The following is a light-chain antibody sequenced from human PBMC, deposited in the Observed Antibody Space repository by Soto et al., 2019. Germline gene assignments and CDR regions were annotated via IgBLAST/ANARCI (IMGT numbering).Light chain of an antibody. CDR3: QQYNTWPLT. J-gene: IGKJ3*01. Sequence: ETVMTQSPATLSVSPGERPTLPCRASQSVSSNLAWYQQKPGQALRLLIYDASTRATGIPARFSGSGSGTEFTLTISSLQSEDFAVYYCQQYNTWPLTFGPGTKVDIK. CDR2: DAS. CDR1: QSVSSN. V-gene: IGKV3-15*01.